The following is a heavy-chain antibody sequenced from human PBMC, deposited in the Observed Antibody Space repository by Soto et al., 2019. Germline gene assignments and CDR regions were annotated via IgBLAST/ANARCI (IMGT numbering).Heavy chain of an antibody. J-gene: IGHJ5*02. D-gene: IGHD5-12*01. CDR2: INHSGST. V-gene: IGHV4-34*01. CDR1: GGSFSGYY. CDR3: ARGLKRWLQSQNWFDP. Sequence: SETLSLTCAVYGGSFSGYYWSWIRQPPGKGLEWIGEINHSGSTNYNPSLKSRVTISVDTSKNQFSLKLSSVTAADTAVYYCARGLKRWLQSQNWFDPWGQGTLVTV.